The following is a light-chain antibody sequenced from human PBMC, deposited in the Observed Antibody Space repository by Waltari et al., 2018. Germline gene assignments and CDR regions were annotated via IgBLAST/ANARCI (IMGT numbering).Light chain of an antibody. J-gene: IGKJ2*01. CDR2: QAS. V-gene: IGKV1-5*03. Sequence: DIQMTQSPSTMSASVGDRVTITCRASQTINNWLAWYQQKPGKAPKLLIYQASTLESGVPSSVSGSGSGTEFTLTVSSLQPDDFATYYCQQYKSYPYTFGQGTKLEIK. CDR3: QQYKSYPYT. CDR1: QTINNW.